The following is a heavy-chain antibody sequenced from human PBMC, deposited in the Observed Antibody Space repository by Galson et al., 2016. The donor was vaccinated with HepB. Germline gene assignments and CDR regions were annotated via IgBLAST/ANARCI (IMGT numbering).Heavy chain of an antibody. J-gene: IGHJ5*01. CDR1: XXXFTTYX. Sequence: KASXXXFTTYXXXWVRXAPGQRLEXXXWIITGNGNTKYSQKFQGRVTLTRDTSASTAYMELSSLRSEDTAAYYCVRRGDGXKYDSWGQXNLVTXSS. V-gene: IGHV1-3*04. D-gene: IGHD5-24*01. CDR2: IITGNGNT. CDR3: VRRGDGXKYDS.